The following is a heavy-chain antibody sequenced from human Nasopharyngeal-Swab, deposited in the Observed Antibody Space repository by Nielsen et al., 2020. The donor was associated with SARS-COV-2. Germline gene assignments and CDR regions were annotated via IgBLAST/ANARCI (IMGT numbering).Heavy chain of an antibody. CDR1: GGPISSYY. CDR3: ARGGSYYYHGY. CDR2: IYYSGST. D-gene: IGHD3-22*01. V-gene: IGHV4-59*12. J-gene: IGHJ4*02. Sequence: SETLSLTCTVSGGPISSYYWSWIRQPPGKGLEWIGYIYYSGSTNYNPSLKSRVTISVDTSKNQFSLKLSSVTAADTAVYYCARGGSYYYHGYWGQGTLVTVSS.